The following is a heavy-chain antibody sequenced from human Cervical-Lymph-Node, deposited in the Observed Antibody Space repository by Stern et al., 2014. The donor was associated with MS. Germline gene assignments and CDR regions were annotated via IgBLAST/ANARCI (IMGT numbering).Heavy chain of an antibody. CDR3: ARTRYSSSWYTFDP. CDR2: VDPGDSDT. D-gene: IGHD6-13*01. J-gene: IGHJ5*02. V-gene: IGHV5-51*03. CDR1: GHSFTSYW. Sequence: EVQLVEPGAEVKKPGESLKISCTGSGHSFTSYWIARVRHMPGKGLEWMGIVDPGDSDTRYSPSFQGQVSISADKSTSTAYLQWSSLKALDTAMYYCARTRYSSSWYTFDPWGQGTLVTVSS.